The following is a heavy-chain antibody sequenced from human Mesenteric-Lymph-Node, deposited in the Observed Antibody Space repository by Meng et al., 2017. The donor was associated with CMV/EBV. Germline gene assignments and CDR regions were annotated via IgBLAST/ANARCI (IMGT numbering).Heavy chain of an antibody. J-gene: IGHJ4*02. CDR1: GYTFTSHG. CDR2: ISAYSGYS. D-gene: IGHD1-20*01. Sequence: SWKASGYTFTSHGIAWVRQAPGQGLEWMGWISAYSGYSHSAQKFKGRVTMTTDTSTSTAYMELRSLGSDDSAVYYCARNGTNWIDYWGQGTLVTVSS. CDR3: ARNGTNWIDY. V-gene: IGHV1-18*01.